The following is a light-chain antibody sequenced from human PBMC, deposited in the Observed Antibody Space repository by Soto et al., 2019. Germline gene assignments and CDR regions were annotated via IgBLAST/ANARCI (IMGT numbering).Light chain of an antibody. Sequence: EIVLTQSPATLSLSPGERATLSCRASQSVSSYLAWYQQKPGQAPRLLIYDASNRATGIPARFSGSGSGTDFTLTISSLEPEDFAVYYCQQRSNARTCGQGTKVEIK. CDR1: QSVSSY. CDR2: DAS. CDR3: QQRSNART. J-gene: IGKJ1*01. V-gene: IGKV3-11*01.